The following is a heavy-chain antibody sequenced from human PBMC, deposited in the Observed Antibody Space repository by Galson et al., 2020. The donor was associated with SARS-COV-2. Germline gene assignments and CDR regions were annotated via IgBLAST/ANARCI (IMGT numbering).Heavy chain of an antibody. CDR1: GGSISSGSYY. Sequence: SETLSLTCTVSGGSISSGSYYWSWIRQPAGKGLEWIGRIYTSGSTNYNPSLKSRVTISVDTSKNQFSLKLSSVTAADTAVYYCARVKGPYYYDSSGSIDYWGQGTLVTVSS. CDR2: IYTSGST. V-gene: IGHV4-61*02. CDR3: ARVKGPYYYDSSGSIDY. J-gene: IGHJ4*02. D-gene: IGHD3-22*01.